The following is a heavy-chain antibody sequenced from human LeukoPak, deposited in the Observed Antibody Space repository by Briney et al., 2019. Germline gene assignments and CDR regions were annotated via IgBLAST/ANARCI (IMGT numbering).Heavy chain of an antibody. Sequence: PGGSLRLSCAASGFTFSSYSMNWVRQAPGKGLEWVSSISSSSSYIYYADSVKGRFTISRDNAKNSLYLQMNSLRAEDTAVYYCARYYDSSGPARVGIDYWGQGTLVTVSS. D-gene: IGHD3-22*01. V-gene: IGHV3-21*01. CDR2: ISSSSSYI. CDR3: ARYYDSSGPARVGIDY. CDR1: GFTFSSYS. J-gene: IGHJ4*02.